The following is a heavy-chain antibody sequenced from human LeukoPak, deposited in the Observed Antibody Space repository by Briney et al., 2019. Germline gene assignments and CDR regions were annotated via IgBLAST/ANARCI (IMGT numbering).Heavy chain of an antibody. CDR1: GYTFTSYG. Sequence: ASVKVSCKASGYTFTSYGISWVRQAPGHGLEWRGWISAYNGNTNYAQKLQGRVTMTTDTSTSTAYMELRSLRSDDTAVYYCARDSAAGTESYYYGMDVWGQGTTVTVSS. CDR3: ARDSAAGTESYYYGMDV. D-gene: IGHD6-13*01. J-gene: IGHJ6*02. V-gene: IGHV1-18*01. CDR2: ISAYNGNT.